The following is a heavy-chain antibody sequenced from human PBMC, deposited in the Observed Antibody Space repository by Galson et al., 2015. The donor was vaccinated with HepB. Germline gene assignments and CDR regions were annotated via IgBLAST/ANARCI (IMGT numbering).Heavy chain of an antibody. J-gene: IGHJ4*02. D-gene: IGHD3-3*01. CDR3: ARDDLFDNREFDY. V-gene: IGHV3-30-3*01. CDR1: GFTFSSYS. CDR2: ISYDGSNK. Sequence: SLRLSCAASGFTFSSYSMHWVRQAPGKGLEWVAAISYDGSNKYYADSVKGRFTISRDNSKNTLYLQMNSLRAEDTALYYCARDDLFDNREFDYWGQGTLVTVSA.